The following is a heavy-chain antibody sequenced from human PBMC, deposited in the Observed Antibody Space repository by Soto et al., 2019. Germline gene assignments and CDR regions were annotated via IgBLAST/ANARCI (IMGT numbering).Heavy chain of an antibody. CDR3: ARDEGTGSGWTYYYYGMDV. J-gene: IGHJ6*02. Sequence: GGSLRLSCAASGFTFSSYSMNWVRQAPGKGLEWVSYISSSSSTIYYADSVKGRFTISRDDAKNSLYLQMNSLRDEDTAVYYCARDEGTGSGWTYYYYGMDVWGQGTTVTVSS. CDR1: GFTFSSYS. D-gene: IGHD6-19*01. CDR2: ISSSSSTI. V-gene: IGHV3-48*02.